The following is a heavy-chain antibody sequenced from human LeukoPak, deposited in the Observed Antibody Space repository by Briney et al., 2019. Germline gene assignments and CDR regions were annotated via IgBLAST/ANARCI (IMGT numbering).Heavy chain of an antibody. D-gene: IGHD3-10*01. J-gene: IGHJ3*01. Sequence: GGSLRLSCAASGFTFSSYAMSWVRQAPGEGLEWVSAISGSGGSTYYADSVKGRFTISRDNSKNSLYLQMNSLRAEDTALYYCARDHITPGLVVDSWGQGTKVTVSS. CDR3: ARDHITPGLVVDS. CDR2: ISGSGGST. V-gene: IGHV3-23*01. CDR1: GFTFSSYA.